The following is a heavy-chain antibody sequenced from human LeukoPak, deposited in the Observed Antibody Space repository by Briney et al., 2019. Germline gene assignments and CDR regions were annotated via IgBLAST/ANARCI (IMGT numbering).Heavy chain of an antibody. D-gene: IGHD2-8*01. CDR2: IYYSGNT. V-gene: IGHV4-39*07. CDR1: GVSISSSNSY. CDR3: ARHVVLMVYAMAPPNYFDY. J-gene: IGHJ4*02. Sequence: SETLSLTYTVSGVSISSSNSYWGWIRQPPGKGLEWIGSIYYSGNTYYNPSLKSRVTISVDKSKNQFSLKLSSVTAADTAVYYCARHVVLMVYAMAPPNYFDYWGQGTLVTVSS.